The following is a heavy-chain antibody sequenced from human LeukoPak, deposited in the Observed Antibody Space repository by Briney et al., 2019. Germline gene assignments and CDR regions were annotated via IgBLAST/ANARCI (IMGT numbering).Heavy chain of an antibody. V-gene: IGHV3-66*01. Sequence: GGSLRLSCAASGFTFSDYAMHWVRQAPGKGLEWVSVIYSGGSTYYADSVKGRFTISRDNSKNTLYLQMNSLRAEDTAVYYCARNRLAVAAPFDYWGQGTLVTVSS. D-gene: IGHD6-19*01. CDR2: IYSGGST. J-gene: IGHJ4*02. CDR1: GFTFSDYA. CDR3: ARNRLAVAAPFDY.